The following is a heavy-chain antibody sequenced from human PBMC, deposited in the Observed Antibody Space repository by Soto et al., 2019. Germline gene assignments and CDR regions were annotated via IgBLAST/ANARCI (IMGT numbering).Heavy chain of an antibody. CDR1: GYSFTNYW. V-gene: IGHV5-51*03. J-gene: IGHJ4*02. CDR2: IYPGDSDM. CDR3: PRISRAFWSGFDY. D-gene: IGHD3-3*01. Sequence: PGESLKISCEGVGYSFTNYWIAWVRQMPGKGPEWMGTIYPGDSDMRYSPSFRGQVTMSVDKSINTAYLQWGSLTASDTAKYYCPRISRAFWSGFDYWGQGTLVTVSS.